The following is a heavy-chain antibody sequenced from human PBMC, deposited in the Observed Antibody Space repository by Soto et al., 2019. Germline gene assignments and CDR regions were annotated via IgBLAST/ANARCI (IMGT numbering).Heavy chain of an antibody. CDR3: AKDRQFRSYYESAGHYND. CDR2: ISGRGGVT. J-gene: IGHJ4*02. CDR1: GFTFRNQD. V-gene: IGHV3-23*01. D-gene: IGHD3-22*01. Sequence: EVQLLESGGGLVQPGGSLRLTCVGSGFTFRNQDMRWVRQAPGKGLEWVSGISGRGGVTYYADSVKGRFTISRDNSKNTLYLKMNNLRAKDTAVYYCAKDRQFRSYYESAGHYNDWGQGTLVTVSS.